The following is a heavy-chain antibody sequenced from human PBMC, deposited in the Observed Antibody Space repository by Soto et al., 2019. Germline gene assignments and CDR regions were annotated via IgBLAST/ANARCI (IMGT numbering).Heavy chain of an antibody. CDR1: GYRFPSYW. D-gene: IGHD2-8*01. J-gene: IGHJ6*02. V-gene: IGHV5-51*01. CDR3: ARQGSNGAYYYYGMDV. Sequence: GESLKISCKGSGYRFPSYWIAWVRQMPGKGLEWMGIIYPGDSDTIYSPSFQGQVTFSADKSTSTAYLQWSSLKASDTAMYYCARQGSNGAYYYYGMDVWGQGTKVTVSS. CDR2: IYPGDSDT.